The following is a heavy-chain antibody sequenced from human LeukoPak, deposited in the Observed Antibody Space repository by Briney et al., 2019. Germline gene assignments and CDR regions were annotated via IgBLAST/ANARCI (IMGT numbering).Heavy chain of an antibody. CDR1: GFTFSSYG. Sequence: GGSLRLSCAASGFTFSSYGMHWVRQAPGKGLERVAFIRYDGSNKYYADSVKGRFTISRDNSKNTLSLQMNSLRPEDTAIYYCAKTHLWFGDLFTRYYFDYWGQGTLVTVSS. V-gene: IGHV3-30*02. CDR3: AKTHLWFGDLFTRYYFDY. J-gene: IGHJ4*02. D-gene: IGHD3-10*01. CDR2: IRYDGSNK.